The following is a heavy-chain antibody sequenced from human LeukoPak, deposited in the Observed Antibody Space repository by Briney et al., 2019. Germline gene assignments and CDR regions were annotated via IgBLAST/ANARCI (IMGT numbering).Heavy chain of an antibody. CDR1: GYTFTSYY. V-gene: IGHV1-46*01. CDR2: INPSGGST. D-gene: IGHD3-22*01. Sequence: ASVKVSCKASGYTFTSYYMHWVRQAPGQGLEWVGIINPSGGSTSYAQKFQGRVTMTRDTSTSTVYMELSSLRSEDTAVYYCARVTTMIVVVITQRDYFDYWGQGTLVAVSS. J-gene: IGHJ4*02. CDR3: ARVTTMIVVVITQRDYFDY.